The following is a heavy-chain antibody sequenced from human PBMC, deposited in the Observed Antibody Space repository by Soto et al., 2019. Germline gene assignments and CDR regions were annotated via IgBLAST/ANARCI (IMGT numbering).Heavy chain of an antibody. CDR1: GYTFTSYY. Sequence: ASVKVSCKASGYTFTSYYMHWVRQAPGQGLEWMGIINPSGGSTSYAQKFQGRVTMTRDTSTSTVYMELSSLRSEDTAVYYCARAPSSCSSTSCYTFDCWGQGTLVTVSS. CDR2: INPSGGST. V-gene: IGHV1-46*03. D-gene: IGHD2-2*02. J-gene: IGHJ4*02. CDR3: ARAPSSCSSTSCYTFDC.